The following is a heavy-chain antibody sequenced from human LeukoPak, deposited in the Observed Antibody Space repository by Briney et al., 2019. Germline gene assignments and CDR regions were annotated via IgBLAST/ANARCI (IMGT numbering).Heavy chain of an antibody. D-gene: IGHD3-16*02. J-gene: IGHJ4*02. CDR3: AKDAYDYVWGSYRYNPGFDY. CDR1: GFTFSSYA. V-gene: IGHV3-23*01. CDR2: ISGSGGST. Sequence: GGSLRLSCAASGFTFSSYAMSWVRQAPGKGLEWVSAISGSGGSTYYADSVKGRFTISRDNSKNTLYLQMNSLRAEDTAVYYCAKDAYDYVWGSYRYNPGFDYWGQGTLVTVSS.